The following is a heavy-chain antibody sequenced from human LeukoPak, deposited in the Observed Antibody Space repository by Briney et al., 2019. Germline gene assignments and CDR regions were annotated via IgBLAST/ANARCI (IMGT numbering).Heavy chain of an antibody. V-gene: IGHV1-69*13. D-gene: IGHD1-26*01. J-gene: IGHJ5*02. CDR3: ARDGVVGATQRWFDP. CDR2: IIPIFGTA. Sequence: GASVKVSCKASGGTFSSYAISWVRQAPGQGLEWMGGIIPIFGTANYAQKFQGRVTITADESTSTAYMELSSLRSEDTAVYYCARDGVVGATQRWFDPWGQGTLVTVSS. CDR1: GGTFSSYA.